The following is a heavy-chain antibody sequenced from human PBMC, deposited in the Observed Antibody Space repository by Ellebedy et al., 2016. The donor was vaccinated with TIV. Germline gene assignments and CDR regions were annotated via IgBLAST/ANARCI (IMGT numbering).Heavy chain of an antibody. D-gene: IGHD6-19*01. J-gene: IGHJ3*02. Sequence: ASVKVSXXASGYTFTGYAIHWVRQAPGQRLEWMGWINPGNRNTKYSQKFQGRVTITRDTSANTASVELSSLTSEDTAVYYCARAFRYTTGWYNHEAFDIWGQGTRVTVFS. V-gene: IGHV1-3*01. CDR1: GYTFTGYA. CDR2: INPGNRNT. CDR3: ARAFRYTTGWYNHEAFDI.